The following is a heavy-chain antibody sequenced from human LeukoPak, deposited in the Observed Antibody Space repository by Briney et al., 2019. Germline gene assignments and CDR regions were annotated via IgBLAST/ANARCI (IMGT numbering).Heavy chain of an antibody. CDR2: IYYSGST. CDR3: ARHVWLQPFDY. D-gene: IGHD3-9*01. CDR1: GGSMNSYY. V-gene: IGHV4-59*08. Sequence: SETLSLTCSVSGGSMNSYYWSWIRQSPGKGLEWMGYIYYSGSTNYNPSLTSRVTISVDTSKNQFSLKLSSVTAADTAVYYCARHVWLQPFDYWGQGTLVTVSS. J-gene: IGHJ4*02.